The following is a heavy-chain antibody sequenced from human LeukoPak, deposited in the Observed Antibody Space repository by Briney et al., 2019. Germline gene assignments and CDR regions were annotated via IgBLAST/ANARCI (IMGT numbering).Heavy chain of an antibody. D-gene: IGHD7-27*01. CDR2: INPNSGGT. V-gene: IGHV1-2*02. CDR1: GYTFTGYY. Sequence: ASVKVSCKASGYTFTGYYMHWVRQAPGQGLEWMGWINPNSGGTNYAQKFQGRVTMTRDTSISTAYMELSRLRSDDTAVYYCATHRDLTGDEGIDYWGQGTLVTVSS. J-gene: IGHJ4*02. CDR3: ATHRDLTGDEGIDY.